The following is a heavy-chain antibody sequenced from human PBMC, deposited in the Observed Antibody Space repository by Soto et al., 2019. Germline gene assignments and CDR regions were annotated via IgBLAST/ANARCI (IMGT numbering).Heavy chain of an antibody. J-gene: IGHJ4*02. D-gene: IGHD3-10*01. CDR2: ISYDGSNK. V-gene: IGHV3-30-3*01. Sequence: GGSLRLSCAASGFTFSSYAMHWVRQAPGKGLEWVAVISYDGSNKYYADSVKGRFTISRDNSKNTLYLQMNSLRAEDTAVYYCARGVGYYGSGSYYNVDTRAHHFDYWGQGTLVTVSS. CDR3: ARGVGYYGSGSYYNVDTRAHHFDY. CDR1: GFTFSSYA.